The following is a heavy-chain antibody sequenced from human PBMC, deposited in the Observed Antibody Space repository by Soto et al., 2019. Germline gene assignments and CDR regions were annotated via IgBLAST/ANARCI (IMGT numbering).Heavy chain of an antibody. V-gene: IGHV3-23*01. Sequence: EVPLLESGGDLVQPGGSLRLSSAASGFAFSNYAVTWVRQAQGKGLEWVSSISRSSSVIYYADSVRGRFIISRDNSKNMLYLQINSLRAEDTARYYCAKDPNGDYIGAFDDWGQGTLVTVSS. CDR1: GFAFSNYA. CDR2: ISRSSSVI. D-gene: IGHD4-17*01. CDR3: AKDPNGDYIGAFDD. J-gene: IGHJ4*02.